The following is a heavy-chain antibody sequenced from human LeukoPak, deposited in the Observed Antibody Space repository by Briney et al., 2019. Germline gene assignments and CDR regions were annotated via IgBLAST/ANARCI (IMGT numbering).Heavy chain of an antibody. Sequence: GESLKISCKGSGYSFTSYWIGWVRQMPGKGLEWMGIIYPGDSDTRYSPSFQGQVTISADKSISTAYLQWSSLKASDTAMYYCAKIRGHGSGSYYSGYPSYYYYYYMDVWGKGTTVTISS. V-gene: IGHV5-51*01. D-gene: IGHD3-10*01. J-gene: IGHJ6*03. CDR1: GYSFTSYW. CDR3: AKIRGHGSGSYYSGYPSYYYYYYMDV. CDR2: IYPGDSDT.